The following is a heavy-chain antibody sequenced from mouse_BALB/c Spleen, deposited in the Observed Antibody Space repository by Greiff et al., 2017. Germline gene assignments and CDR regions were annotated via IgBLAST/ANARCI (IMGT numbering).Heavy chain of an antibody. V-gene: IGHV1-54*01. D-gene: IGHD2-1*01. Sequence: QVQLQQSGAELVRPGTSVKVSCKASGYAFTNYLIEWVKQRPGQGLEWIGVINPGSGGTNYNEKFKGKATLTADKSSSTAYMQLSSLTSDDSAVYFWARRGNYEAWFAYWGQGTLVTVSA. J-gene: IGHJ3*01. CDR1: GYAFTNYL. CDR2: INPGSGGT. CDR3: ARRGNYEAWFAY.